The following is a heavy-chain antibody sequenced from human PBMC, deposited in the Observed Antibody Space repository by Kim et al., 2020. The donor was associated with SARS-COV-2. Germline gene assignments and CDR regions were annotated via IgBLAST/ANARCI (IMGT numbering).Heavy chain of an antibody. CDR3: AADSPIGYCSSTSCYPLYYYYGMDV. Sequence: SVKVSCKASGFTFTSSAVQWVRQARGQRLEWIGWIVVGSGNTNYAQKFQERVTITRDMSTSTAYMELSSLRSEDTAVYYCAADSPIGYCSSTSCYPLYYYYGMDVWGQGTTVTVSS. CDR1: GFTFTSSA. D-gene: IGHD2-2*01. J-gene: IGHJ6*02. CDR2: IVVGSGNT. V-gene: IGHV1-58*01.